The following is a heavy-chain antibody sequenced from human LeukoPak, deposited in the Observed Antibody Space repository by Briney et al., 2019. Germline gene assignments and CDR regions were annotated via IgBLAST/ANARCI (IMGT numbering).Heavy chain of an antibody. J-gene: IGHJ5*02. V-gene: IGHV1-69*05. CDR2: IIPIFGTA. D-gene: IGHD3-22*01. CDR3: ATTATYYYDSSGYYRPPGWFDP. Sequence: SVKVSCKASGGTFSSYAISWVRQAPGQGLEWMGGIIPIFGTANYAQKFQGRVTITTDESTSTAYMELSSLRSEDTAVYYCATTATYYYDSSGYYRPPGWFDPWGQGTLVTVSS. CDR1: GGTFSSYA.